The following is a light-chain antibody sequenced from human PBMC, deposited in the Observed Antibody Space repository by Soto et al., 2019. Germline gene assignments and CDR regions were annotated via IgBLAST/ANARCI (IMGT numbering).Light chain of an antibody. CDR1: SSDVGSFDS. J-gene: IGLJ1*01. Sequence: QSALTQPASVSGSPGRPITISCTGTSSDVGSFDSVAWYQHNPGKAPKLMIYDVSNRPSGASSRFSGSKSGNTASLSISGLQTEDEANYYCSSFTTSSTLVFGTGTKVT. CDR2: DVS. CDR3: SSFTTSSTLV. V-gene: IGLV2-14*01.